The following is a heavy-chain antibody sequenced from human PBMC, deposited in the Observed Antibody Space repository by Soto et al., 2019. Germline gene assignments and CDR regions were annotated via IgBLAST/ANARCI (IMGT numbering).Heavy chain of an antibody. CDR3: ARDAPGVAPY. Sequence: SETLSLTCTVSGGSIIDGQTYLNWIRQHPERGLEWMGYINYRGTTNYSPALKSRVLISIDTSKNQFSLRLASVTAADTAVYYCARDAPGVAPYWGQGTLVTVSS. CDR2: INYRGTT. V-gene: IGHV4-31*03. D-gene: IGHD2-15*01. J-gene: IGHJ4*02. CDR1: GGSIIDGQTY.